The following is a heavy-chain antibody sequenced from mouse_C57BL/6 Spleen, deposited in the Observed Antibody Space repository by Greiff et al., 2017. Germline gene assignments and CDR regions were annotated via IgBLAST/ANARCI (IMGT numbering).Heavy chain of an antibody. Sequence: EVMLVESGGDLVKPGGSLKLSCAASGFTFSSYGMSWVRQTPDKRLEWVATISSGGSYTYYPDSVKGRFTISRDNAKNTLYLQMSSLKSEDTAMYYCARHLGRGYFDYWGQGTTLTVSS. J-gene: IGHJ2*01. CDR3: ARHLGRGYFDY. CDR1: GFTFSSYG. D-gene: IGHD4-1*01. V-gene: IGHV5-6*02. CDR2: ISSGGSYT.